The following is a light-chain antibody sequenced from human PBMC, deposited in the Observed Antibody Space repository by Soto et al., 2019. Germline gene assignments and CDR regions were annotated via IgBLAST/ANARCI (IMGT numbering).Light chain of an antibody. CDR2: EVT. V-gene: IGLV2-14*01. Sequence: HSALTQPASVSGSPGQSITISCTGTSSDVGFYKSVSWYQHHPGRAPKLIIYEVTNRPSGVSNRFSGSKSGNTASLTISGLQAEDEADYYCVSFTTSRSYVFGTGTKLTVL. CDR1: SSDVGFYKS. J-gene: IGLJ1*01. CDR3: VSFTTSRSYV.